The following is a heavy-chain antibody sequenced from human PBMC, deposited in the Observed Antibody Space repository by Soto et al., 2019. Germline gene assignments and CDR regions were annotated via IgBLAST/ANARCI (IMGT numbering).Heavy chain of an antibody. D-gene: IGHD5-18*01. CDR3: ATSVNSAMAFDY. Sequence: ASVKVSCKASGYSFTHYYIHWVRQAPGQGLEWMGIINPNGGITTYAQKFRAGFSMTRDTSTSTVYLELSSLRSEDSAVYYCATSVNSAMAFDYWGQGTLVTVSS. CDR2: INPNGGIT. J-gene: IGHJ4*02. CDR1: GYSFTHYY. V-gene: IGHV1-46*01.